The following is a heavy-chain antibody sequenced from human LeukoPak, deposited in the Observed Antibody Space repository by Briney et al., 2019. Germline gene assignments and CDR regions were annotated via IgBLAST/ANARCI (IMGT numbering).Heavy chain of an antibody. V-gene: IGHV3-74*01. CDR2: IDYDGSSS. CDR1: GFSFSTHW. Sequence: GGSLRLSCAASGFSFSTHWMHWVRQAPGRELVWVARIDYDGSSSAYPDSVKGRFTISRDNAKNTLYLQMNSLRAEDTAVYYCARGGQGAIDIWGPGTMVIVSS. CDR3: ARGGQGAIDI. J-gene: IGHJ3*02.